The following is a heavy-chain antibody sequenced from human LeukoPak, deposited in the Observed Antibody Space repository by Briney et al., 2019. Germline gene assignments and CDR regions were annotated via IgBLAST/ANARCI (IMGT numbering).Heavy chain of an antibody. CDR2: ISSSSSYI. V-gene: IGHV3-21*01. Sequence: GGSLRLSCAAAGFTFSSYSMNWVRQAPGKGLEWVSSISSSSSYIYYADSVKGRFTISRDNAKNSLYLQMNSLRAEDTAVYYCAKDPGYYDFWSGISYYYYGMDVWGQGTTVTVSS. D-gene: IGHD3-3*01. CDR3: AKDPGYYDFWSGISYYYYGMDV. CDR1: GFTFSSYS. J-gene: IGHJ6*02.